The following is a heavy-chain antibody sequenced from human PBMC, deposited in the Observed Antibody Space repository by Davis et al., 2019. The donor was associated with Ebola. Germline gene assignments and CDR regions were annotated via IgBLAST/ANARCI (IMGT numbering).Heavy chain of an antibody. CDR1: GAFVSSGGYS. CDR3: ARRGTSSWYAGWFDP. Sequence: SETLSLTCAVSGAFVSSGGYSWIWIRQPPGKGLEWIGYYYYTGTTYYSPSLRSRVTISVDTSKNLFSLKLTSVTAADTAVYYCARRGTSSWYAGWFDPWGQGTLVTVSS. V-gene: IGHV4-30-4*07. J-gene: IGHJ5*02. CDR2: YYYTGTT. D-gene: IGHD6-13*01.